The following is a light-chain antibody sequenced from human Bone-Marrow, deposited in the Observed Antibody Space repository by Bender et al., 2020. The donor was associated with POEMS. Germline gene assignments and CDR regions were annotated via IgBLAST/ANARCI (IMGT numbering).Light chain of an antibody. CDR2: GTT. J-gene: IGLJ2*01. Sequence: QSVVTQPPSLSEAPRQRVTIPCSRSSSNIGAGYDVQWYQQFPGTAPKLLIYGTTNRPSGVPDRFTGSRSGSSACLDITGLQAEDEAEYVCQSYDTSLTGVFGGGTKLTVL. V-gene: IGLV1-40*01. CDR1: SSNIGAGYD. CDR3: QSYDTSLTGV.